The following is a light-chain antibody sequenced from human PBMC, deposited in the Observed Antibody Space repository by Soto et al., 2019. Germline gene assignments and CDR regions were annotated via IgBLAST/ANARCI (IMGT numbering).Light chain of an antibody. CDR1: SSNIGAGYD. V-gene: IGLV1-40*01. Sequence: QSVLTQPPSVSGAPGQRVTISCTGKSSNIGAGYDVHWYQQLPGTAPRLLIYGNSNRPSGVPDRFSGSKSGTSASLAITGLQAEDEADYYCQSYDSNLTGSYVFGTGTKVTVL. J-gene: IGLJ1*01. CDR3: QSYDSNLTGSYV. CDR2: GNS.